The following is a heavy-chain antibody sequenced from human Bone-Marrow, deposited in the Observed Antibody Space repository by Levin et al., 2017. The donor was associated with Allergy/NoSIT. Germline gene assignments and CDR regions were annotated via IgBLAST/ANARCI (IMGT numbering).Heavy chain of an antibody. V-gene: IGHV3-23*01. CDR1: GFTFRNYA. CDR3: ARAGTYYYDSSGYRGIYSLDY. CDR2: ISVSGPNT. Sequence: GGSLRLSCAASGFTFRNYAMRWVRQAPGKGLEWVAAISVSGPNTYYAESVKGRFTISRDNSKNTLSLQMNSLRAEDTAIYYCARAGTYYYDSSGYRGIYSLDYWGQGTLVTVSS. J-gene: IGHJ4*02. D-gene: IGHD3-22*01.